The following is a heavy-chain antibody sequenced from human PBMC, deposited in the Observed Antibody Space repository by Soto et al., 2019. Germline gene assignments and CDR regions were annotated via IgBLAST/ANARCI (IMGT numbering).Heavy chain of an antibody. J-gene: IGHJ4*02. CDR1: GFSLTTSEVG. D-gene: IGHD6-19*01. Sequence: QITLKESGPRLVKPTQTLTLTCTFSGFSLTTSEVGVGWIRQPPGRALEWLALIFWDDDKRYSPSLRSRLNITKDTTKNQVVLTITNVDPVDTAPYYCAHRLQQWVSEYYFDFWGQGVLVTVSS. CDR3: AHRLQQWVSEYYFDF. CDR2: IFWDDDK. V-gene: IGHV2-5*02.